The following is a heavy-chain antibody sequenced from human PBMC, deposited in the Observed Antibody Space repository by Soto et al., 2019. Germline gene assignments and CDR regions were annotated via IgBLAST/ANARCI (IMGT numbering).Heavy chain of an antibody. Sequence: GGSLRLSCAASGFTFSSYTMHWVRQAPGKGLEYVSAISSNGGSTYYANSVKGRFTISRDNSKNTLYLQMGSLRAEDMAVYYCAREFGGSYYYYYYMDVWGKGTTVTVSS. CDR2: ISSNGGST. CDR3: AREFGGSYYYYYYMDV. CDR1: GFTFSSYT. J-gene: IGHJ6*03. V-gene: IGHV3-64*01. D-gene: IGHD3-16*01.